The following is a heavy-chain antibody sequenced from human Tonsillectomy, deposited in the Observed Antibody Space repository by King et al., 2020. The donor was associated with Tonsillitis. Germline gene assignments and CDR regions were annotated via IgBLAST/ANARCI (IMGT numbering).Heavy chain of an antibody. CDR1: GFTFSSYA. V-gene: IGHV3-23*01. D-gene: IGHD1-26*01. CDR2: IGGDGGST. CDR3: AKRGSMGGWFDP. J-gene: IGHJ5*02. Sequence: VHLLESGGGLVQPGGSLRLSCAASGFTFSSYAMNWVRQAPGKGLEWVAGIGGDGGSTYYADSVKGRFTISRDNSKNTLYLQMNSLRAEDTAVYYCAKRGSMGGWFDPWGQGTLVTVSS.